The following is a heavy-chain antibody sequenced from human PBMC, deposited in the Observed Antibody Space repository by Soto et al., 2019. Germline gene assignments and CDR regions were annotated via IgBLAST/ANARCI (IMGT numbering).Heavy chain of an antibody. CDR3: ARDRADCTNGVCYTDYSDY. CDR2: INPSGGST. Sequence: ASVKVSCKASGYTFTRYYMHWVRQAPGQGIEWMGIINPSGGSTSYAQKFQGRVTMTRDTSTSTVYMELSSLRSEDTAVYYCARDRADCTNGVCYTDYSDYWGQGTLVTVSS. V-gene: IGHV1-46*01. J-gene: IGHJ4*02. D-gene: IGHD2-8*01. CDR1: GYTFTRYY.